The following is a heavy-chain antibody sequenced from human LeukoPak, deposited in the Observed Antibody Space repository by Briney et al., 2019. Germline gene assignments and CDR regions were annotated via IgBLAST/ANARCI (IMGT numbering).Heavy chain of an antibody. CDR2: INPNSGGT. Sequence: ASVKVSCKASGYTFTGYYMHWVRQAPGQGLEWMGWINPNSGGTNYAQKFQGWVTMTRDTSISTAYMELSRLRSDDTAVYYCAASSMPVVVVPAAGLDYWGQGTLVTVSS. J-gene: IGHJ4*02. D-gene: IGHD2-2*01. CDR1: GYTFTGYY. V-gene: IGHV1-2*04. CDR3: AASSMPVVVVPAAGLDY.